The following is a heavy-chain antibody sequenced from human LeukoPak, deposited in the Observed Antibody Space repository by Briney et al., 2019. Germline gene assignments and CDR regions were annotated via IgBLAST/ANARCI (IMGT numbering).Heavy chain of an antibody. D-gene: IGHD1-26*01. CDR2: ISSSGSTI. CDR1: GFTFSDYY. J-gene: IGHJ4*02. V-gene: IGHV3-11*01. CDR3: AREQLLRYFDY. Sequence: GGSLRLSCAASGFTFSDYYMSWIRQAPGKGLEWVSFISSSGSTIYYADSVKGRFTISRDNAENSLFLQMNSLRAEDTAVYYCAREQLLRYFDYWGQGTLVTVSS.